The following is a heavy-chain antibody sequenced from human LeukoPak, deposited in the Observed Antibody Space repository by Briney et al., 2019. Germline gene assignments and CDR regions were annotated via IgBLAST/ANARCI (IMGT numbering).Heavy chain of an antibody. CDR3: GRDRIGSYPGTAFDI. Sequence: GASVKVSCKASSYTFTSDGISWVRQAPGQGLEWVGWISAYNGNTNYTQKLQGRVTMTTDTSTSTAYMVLRSLRSDDTPVYYCGRDRIGSYPGTAFDIWGQGTIVTVSS. V-gene: IGHV1-18*01. CDR1: SYTFTSDG. J-gene: IGHJ3*02. CDR2: ISAYNGNT. D-gene: IGHD1-26*01.